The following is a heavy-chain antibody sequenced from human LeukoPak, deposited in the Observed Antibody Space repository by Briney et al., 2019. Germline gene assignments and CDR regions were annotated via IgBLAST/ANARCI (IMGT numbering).Heavy chain of an antibody. CDR2: ISGSDNNT. J-gene: IGHJ4*02. Sequence: GGSLRLSCAASGFTFSSYAMSWVRQAPGKGLEWASGISGSDNNTYYPDSVKGRFTISRDNSKNTLYLQMNSLRAEDTAVYYCVRDHRGTFDYWGQGTLVTVSS. CDR1: GFTFSSYA. CDR3: VRDHRGTFDY. V-gene: IGHV3-23*01. D-gene: IGHD3-10*01.